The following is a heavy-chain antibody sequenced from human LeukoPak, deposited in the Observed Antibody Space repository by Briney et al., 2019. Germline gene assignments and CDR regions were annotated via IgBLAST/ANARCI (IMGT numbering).Heavy chain of an antibody. CDR2: ISTYNGNT. Sequence: GASVKVSCKASGYTFTDYEISWVRQAPGQGFEWMGWISTYNGNTNYAQKFQGRVTMTTDTSTSTAYMELRSLRSDDTAVYYCVRMVLRYFDWLPNNWFDPWGQGTLVTVSS. D-gene: IGHD3-9*01. CDR3: VRMVLRYFDWLPNNWFDP. J-gene: IGHJ5*02. CDR1: GYTFTDYE. V-gene: IGHV1-18*01.